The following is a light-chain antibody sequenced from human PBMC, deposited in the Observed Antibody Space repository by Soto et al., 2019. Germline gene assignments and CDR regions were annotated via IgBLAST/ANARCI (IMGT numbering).Light chain of an antibody. J-gene: IGKJ2*01. CDR1: QSISNH. V-gene: IGKV3-15*01. CDR3: QQDNNWPPRT. Sequence: EIVMTQSPVTLSVSPGERATLSCRASQSISNHLAWYQQKPGQAPRLLIYGASTRATGIPARFSGSGSGTEFSLTISSLQSEDFAVYDCQQDNNWPPRTFGQGTKLEIK. CDR2: GAS.